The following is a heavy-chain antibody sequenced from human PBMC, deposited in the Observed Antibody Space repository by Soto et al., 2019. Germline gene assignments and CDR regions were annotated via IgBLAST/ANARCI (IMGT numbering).Heavy chain of an antibody. J-gene: IGHJ4*02. CDR1: GGSVRTSTSY. V-gene: IGHV4-39*01. D-gene: IGHD3-10*01. CDR2: VYYSGSA. Sequence: SETLSLTCTVSGGSVRTSTSYWGWIRQPPGGNLEWIGSVYYSGSALYSPSLKSRVTISVDTSKNQFSLKLTSLTASDSAVYYCKSRKGMSSMVFPHWGPGALVTVSA. CDR3: KSRKGMSSMVFPH.